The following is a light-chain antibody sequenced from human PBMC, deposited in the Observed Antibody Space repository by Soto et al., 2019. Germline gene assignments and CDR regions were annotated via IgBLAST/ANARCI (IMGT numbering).Light chain of an antibody. J-gene: IGKJ3*01. CDR1: QSVSSSY. CDR3: QQYGNAPFT. CDR2: GAS. V-gene: IGKV3-20*01. Sequence: EIVLTQSPGTLSFSPGERATITYRPSQSVSSSYLAWFQQKPGQAPRLLIYGASSRATGIPDRFSGSGSGTDFTLTISRLEPEDFAVYYCQQYGNAPFTFGPGTKVDIK.